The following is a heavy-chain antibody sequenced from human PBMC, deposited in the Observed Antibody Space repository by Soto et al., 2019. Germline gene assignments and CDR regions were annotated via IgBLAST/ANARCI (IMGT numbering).Heavy chain of an antibody. CDR3: ARDPGGYCSSTSCYTLDY. V-gene: IGHV3-33*01. D-gene: IGHD2-2*02. CDR2: IWYAGSNK. Sequence: GGSMRLSCAASGFSFSSYGMHWVRQAPGKGLEWVAVIWYAGSNKYYADSVKGRFTISRDNSKNTLYLQMNSLRAEDTAVYYCARDPGGYCSSTSCYTLDYWGQGTLVTVSS. J-gene: IGHJ4*02. CDR1: GFSFSSYG.